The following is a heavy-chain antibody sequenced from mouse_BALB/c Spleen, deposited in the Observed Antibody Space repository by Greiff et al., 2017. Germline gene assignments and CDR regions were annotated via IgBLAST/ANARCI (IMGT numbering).Heavy chain of an antibody. Sequence: EVQLQESGGGLVKPGGSLKLSCAASGFTFSSYTMSWVRQTPEKRLEWVATISSGGSYTYYPDSVKGRFTISRDNAKNTLYLQMSSLKSEDTAMYYCTRDRDYGSSYGWYFDVWGAGTTVTVSS. V-gene: IGHV5-6-4*01. J-gene: IGHJ1*01. CDR1: GFTFSSYT. CDR3: TRDRDYGSSYGWYFDV. CDR2: ISSGGSYT. D-gene: IGHD1-1*01.